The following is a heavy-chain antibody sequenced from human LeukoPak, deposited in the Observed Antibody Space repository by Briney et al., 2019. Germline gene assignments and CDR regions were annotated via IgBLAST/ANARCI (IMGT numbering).Heavy chain of an antibody. D-gene: IGHD6-13*01. CDR3: ARDLFSIAAADY. J-gene: IGHJ4*02. CDR2: IIPIFGTA. V-gene: IGHV1-69*13. Sequence: SVKVSCKASGGTFSSYAISWVRQAPGQGLEWMGGIIPIFGTANYAQKFQGRVTITADESTSTVYMELSSLRSEDTAVYYCARDLFSIAAADYWGQGTLVTVSS. CDR1: GGTFSSYA.